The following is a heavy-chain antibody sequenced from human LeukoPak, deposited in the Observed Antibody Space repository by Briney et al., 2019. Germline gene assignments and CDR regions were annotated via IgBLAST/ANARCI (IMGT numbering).Heavy chain of an antibody. J-gene: IGHJ4*02. D-gene: IGHD1-26*01. CDR3: AKDFKVPSLGGTLAFDY. V-gene: IGHV3-30*02. CDR2: IRYDGGHK. Sequence: GGSLRLSCATSGLTFSYFGMHWVRQAPGKGLEWVAFIRYDGGHKYYADSVRGRFTISRDNSKNTVSLQMTTLRAGDTATYYCAKDFKVPSLGGTLAFDYWGQGALVTVSS. CDR1: GLTFSYFG.